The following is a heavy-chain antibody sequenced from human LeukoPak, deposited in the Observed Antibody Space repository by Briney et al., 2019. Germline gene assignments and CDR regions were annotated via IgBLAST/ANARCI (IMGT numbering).Heavy chain of an antibody. CDR3: ARDYSSSSGKHAFDI. Sequence: PGGSLRLSCAASGFTFSSFSMNWVRQAPGKGLEWVSYIRSGGTNTDYTGSVKGRFTISRDNAKNSLYLQMNSLRAEDTAVYYCARDYSSSSGKHAFDIWAKGQWSPSLQ. J-gene: IGHJ3*02. D-gene: IGHD6-13*01. CDR1: GFTFSSFS. V-gene: IGHV3-48*01. CDR2: IRSGGTNT.